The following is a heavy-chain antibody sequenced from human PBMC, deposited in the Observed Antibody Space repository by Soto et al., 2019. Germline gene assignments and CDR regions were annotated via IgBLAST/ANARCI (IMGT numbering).Heavy chain of an antibody. CDR3: ASQRRDGYFGDY. CDR2: IKQDGSEK. D-gene: IGHD5-12*01. J-gene: IGHJ4*02. V-gene: IGHV3-7*01. Sequence: EVQVVESGGGLVQPGGSLRLSCVGSGFTFSTYWMTWVRQAPGKGLEWVANIKQDGSEKHYVDSVKGRFTISRDNPKNSLYLQMNSLRAEDTVVYYFASQRRDGYFGDYWVKGTLVTGAS. CDR1: GFTFSTYW.